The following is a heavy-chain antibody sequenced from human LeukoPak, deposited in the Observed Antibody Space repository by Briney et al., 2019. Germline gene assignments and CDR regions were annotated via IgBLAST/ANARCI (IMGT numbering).Heavy chain of an antibody. CDR2: ISSAGST. D-gene: IGHD6-13*01. J-gene: IGHJ4*02. CDR3: AKDQGSSPRYFDY. CDR1: GFTVSSNY. V-gene: IGHV3-66*01. Sequence: GGSLRLSCAASGFTVSSNYMRWVRPAPGKWLEWVAAISSAGSTYYADSVKGRFTISRDNSKNTLYLQMNSLRAEDTAVYYCAKDQGSSPRYFDYWGQGTLVTVSS.